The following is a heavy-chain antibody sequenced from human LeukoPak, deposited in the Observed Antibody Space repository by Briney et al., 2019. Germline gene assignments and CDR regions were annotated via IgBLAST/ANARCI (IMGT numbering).Heavy chain of an antibody. CDR3: AKDEYSSSSDY. J-gene: IGHJ4*02. Sequence: GGSLRLSCAASGFTFSSYGMHWVRQAPGKGLEWVAVISYDGSNKYYADSVKGRFTISRDNSKNTLYLQMNSLRAEDTAVYYCAKDEYSSSSDYWGEGTLVTVSS. CDR2: ISYDGSNK. V-gene: IGHV3-30*18. D-gene: IGHD6-6*01. CDR1: GFTFSSYG.